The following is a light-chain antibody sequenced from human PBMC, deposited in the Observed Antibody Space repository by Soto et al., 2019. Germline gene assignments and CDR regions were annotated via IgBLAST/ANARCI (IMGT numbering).Light chain of an antibody. Sequence: QSALTQPPSVSGAPGQRVTISCTGSSSNIGAGYDVHWYQQLPGTAPKLLIYGNSNRPSGVPDRFSGSKSGSSASLAITGLQAEDEADYYCQSYDNSLSASRVFGGGTKLTVL. CDR1: SSNIGAGYD. CDR2: GNS. CDR3: QSYDNSLSASRV. J-gene: IGLJ3*02. V-gene: IGLV1-40*01.